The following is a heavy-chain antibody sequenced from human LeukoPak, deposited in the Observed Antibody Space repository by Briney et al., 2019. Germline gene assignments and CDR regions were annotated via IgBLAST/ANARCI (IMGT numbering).Heavy chain of an antibody. J-gene: IGHJ4*02. CDR2: MNPNSGNT. Sequence: ASVKVSCKASGYTFTSYDINWVRQATGQGLEWMGWMNPNSGNTGYAQKFQGRVTMTRDTSISTAYMELSRLRSDDTAVYYCAGYSSDFDYWGQGTLVTVSS. V-gene: IGHV1-8*01. CDR3: AGYSSDFDY. D-gene: IGHD3-22*01. CDR1: GYTFTSYD.